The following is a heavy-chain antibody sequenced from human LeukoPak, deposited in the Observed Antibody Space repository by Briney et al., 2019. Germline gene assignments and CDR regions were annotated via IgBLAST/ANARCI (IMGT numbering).Heavy chain of an antibody. CDR2: IYPGDSDT. J-gene: IGHJ5*02. Sequence: GESLQISCKGSGYIFTSYWIGWVRQLPGKGLEWMGIIYPGDSDTRYSPSFQGQVTISADKSISTAYLQWSSLKASDTAMYYCARHLRYYYDSSGSSNWFDPWGQGTLVTVSS. V-gene: IGHV5-51*01. CDR3: ARHLRYYYDSSGSSNWFDP. CDR1: GYIFTSYW. D-gene: IGHD3-22*01.